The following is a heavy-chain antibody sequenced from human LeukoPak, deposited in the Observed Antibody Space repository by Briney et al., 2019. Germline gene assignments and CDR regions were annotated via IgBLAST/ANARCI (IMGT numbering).Heavy chain of an antibody. J-gene: IGHJ4*02. CDR3: AKDRWAVTMVRGVLFDY. CDR1: GFTFSSYG. Sequence: GGSLRLSCAASGFTFSSYGMHWVRQAPGKGLEWVAFIRYDGSNKYYADSVKGRFTISRDNSKNTLYLQMNSLRAEDTAVYYCAKDRWAVTMVRGVLFDYWGQGTLVTVSS. V-gene: IGHV3-30*02. CDR2: IRYDGSNK. D-gene: IGHD3-10*01.